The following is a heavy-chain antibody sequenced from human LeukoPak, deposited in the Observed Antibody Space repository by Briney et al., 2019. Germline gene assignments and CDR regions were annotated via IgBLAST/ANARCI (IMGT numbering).Heavy chain of an antibody. CDR1: GDSIRSYY. V-gene: IGHV4-59*08. Sequence: PSETLSLTCTVSGDSIRSYYWNWIRQPPGKGLEWIGYISYSGSTNYNPSLKSRVTISLDTSKNQFSLKLSSVTAADTAVYYCARHLAVSRTWLFDPWGHGTLVTVSS. J-gene: IGHJ5*02. CDR3: ARHLAVSRTWLFDP. CDR2: ISYSGST. D-gene: IGHD6-19*01.